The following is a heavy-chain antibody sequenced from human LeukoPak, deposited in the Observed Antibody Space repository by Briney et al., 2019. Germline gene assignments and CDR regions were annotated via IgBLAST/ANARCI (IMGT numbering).Heavy chain of an antibody. J-gene: IGHJ5*02. CDR3: ARGGYSSSPNWFDP. D-gene: IGHD6-13*01. V-gene: IGHV4-61*05. Sequence: PSETLSLTCTVSGGSISSSSYYWGWIRQPPGKGLEWIGYIYYSGSTNYNPSLKSRVTISVDTSKNQFSLKLSSVTAADTAVYYCARGGYSSSPNWFDPWGQGTLVTVSS. CDR1: GGSISSSSYY. CDR2: IYYSGST.